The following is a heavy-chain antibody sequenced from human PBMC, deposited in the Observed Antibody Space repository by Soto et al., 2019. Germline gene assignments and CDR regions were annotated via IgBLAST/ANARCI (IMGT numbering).Heavy chain of an antibody. CDR2: IYYSGST. Sequence: QVQLQESGPGLVKPSGTLSLTCTVSGGSISSYYWSWIRQPPGKGLEWIGYIYYSGSTNYNPSLKSRVTISVDTSKNQFSLKLSSVTAADTAVYYCARSYLGWDLFDYWGQGTLVTVSS. CDR3: ARSYLGWDLFDY. CDR1: GGSISSYY. V-gene: IGHV4-59*01. J-gene: IGHJ4*02. D-gene: IGHD3-3*01.